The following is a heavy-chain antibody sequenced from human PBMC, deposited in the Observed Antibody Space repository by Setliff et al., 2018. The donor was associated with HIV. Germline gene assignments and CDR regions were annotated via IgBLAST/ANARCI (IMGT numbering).Heavy chain of an antibody. CDR1: SEYTFTNFD. CDR3: ASYYGSGAHYPYYYYMDV. Sequence: ASVKVSCKASSEYTFTNFDINWVRQAPGHGLEWMGWMHPHSGNTDYTQKFQGRVTMTRNTSISTAYMELSSLRSEDTAVYYCASYYGSGAHYPYYYYMDVWGKGATVTVSS. J-gene: IGHJ6*03. CDR2: MHPHSGNT. D-gene: IGHD3-10*01. V-gene: IGHV1-8*02.